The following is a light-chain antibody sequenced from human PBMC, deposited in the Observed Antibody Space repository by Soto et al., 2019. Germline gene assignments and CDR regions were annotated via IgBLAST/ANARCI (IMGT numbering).Light chain of an antibody. CDR3: QQRRYWPLYT. CDR2: DAS. V-gene: IGKV3-11*01. Sequence: EIVLTQSPATLSLSPGERATLSCRASQSVRNYLAWFQQRPGQAPRLLIYDASNRATGIPARFSGSGSGTDFTLTISSLEPEDFAVYYCQQRRYWPLYTFGQGTNLEIK. CDR1: QSVRNY. J-gene: IGKJ2*01.